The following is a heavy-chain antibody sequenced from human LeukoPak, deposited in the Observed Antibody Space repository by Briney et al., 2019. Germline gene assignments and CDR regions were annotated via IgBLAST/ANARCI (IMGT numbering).Heavy chain of an antibody. D-gene: IGHD2-15*01. J-gene: IGHJ4*02. CDR1: GFTFGIYT. CDR2: ITFSSESV. CDR3: AKDGEPGVVAAPGY. Sequence: PGGSLRLSCAASGFTFGIYTMTWVRQAPGGGLEWVSSITFSSESVYYADSVKGRFTISRDNSKNTLYLQMNSLRAEDTAVYYCAKDGEPGVVAAPGYWGQGTLVTVSS. V-gene: IGHV3-21*01.